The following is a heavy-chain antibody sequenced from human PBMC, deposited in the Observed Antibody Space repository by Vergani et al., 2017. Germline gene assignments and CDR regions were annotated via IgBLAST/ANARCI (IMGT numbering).Heavy chain of an antibody. CDR2: IIPMFGTP. CDR1: GGTFSSYG. J-gene: IGHJ4*02. CDR3: ARGGLTRATVTLFDY. D-gene: IGHD4-17*01. V-gene: IGHV1-69*18. Sequence: QVQLVQSGAEVKKPGSSVKVSCKAPGGTFSSYGISWVRQAPGQGLEWMGRIIPMFGTPHYAQKFQGSVTITADESTSTAYMELSSLKSEDTAIYYCARGGLTRATVTLFDYWGQGTLVTVSS.